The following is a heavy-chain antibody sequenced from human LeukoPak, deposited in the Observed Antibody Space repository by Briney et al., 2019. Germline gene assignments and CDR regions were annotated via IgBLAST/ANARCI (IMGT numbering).Heavy chain of an antibody. Sequence: VASVKVSCKASGYTFTSYDINWVRQATGQGLEWMGWMNPNSGNTSYAQKFQGRVTMTRNTSISTAYMELSSLRSEDTAVYYCASTVVVPAAMPNDAFDIWGQGTMVTVSS. V-gene: IGHV1-8*01. CDR2: MNPNSGNT. CDR3: ASTVVVPAAMPNDAFDI. J-gene: IGHJ3*02. D-gene: IGHD2-2*01. CDR1: GYTFTSYD.